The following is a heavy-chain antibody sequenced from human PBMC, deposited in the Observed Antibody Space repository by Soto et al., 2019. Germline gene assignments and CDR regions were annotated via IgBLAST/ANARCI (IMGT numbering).Heavy chain of an antibody. CDR2: IIPVFGTA. V-gene: IGHV1-69*01. D-gene: IGHD1-26*01. CDR3: ARDRGGSYSFDS. CDR1: GGVFRNYA. J-gene: IGHJ5*01. Sequence: QVQLVQSGAEVKKPGSSVKVSCKASGGVFRNYAINWVRQAPGQGLEWMGGIIPVFGTADYSQKFQGRVTITADESTTTAYMELTCLKTEDTAVYFCARDRGGSYSFDSWGQATLVTVAS.